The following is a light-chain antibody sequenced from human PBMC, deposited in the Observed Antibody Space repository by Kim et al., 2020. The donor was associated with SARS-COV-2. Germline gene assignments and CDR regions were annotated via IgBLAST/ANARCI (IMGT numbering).Light chain of an antibody. Sequence: SPGARATLSCRASQSVSSIYLAWYQQKPGQAPRLRIYGASSRATGIPDRVSGSGSGTDLTLTISRLEPEDFAVYYCQQYGNSPITFGQGTRLEIK. J-gene: IGKJ5*01. CDR1: QSVSSIY. V-gene: IGKV3-20*01. CDR3: QQYGNSPIT. CDR2: GAS.